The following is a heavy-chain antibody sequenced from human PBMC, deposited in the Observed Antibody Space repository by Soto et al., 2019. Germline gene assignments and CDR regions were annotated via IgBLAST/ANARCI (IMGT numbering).Heavy chain of an antibody. CDR2: IIPIFGTA. D-gene: IGHD3-3*01. Sequence: SVKVSCKASGGTFSSYAISWVRQAPGQGLEWMGGIIPIFGTANYAQKFQGRVTITADKSTSTAYMELSSLRSEDTAVYYCARARGDAFWSGYFSSSWGRGTMGTVAS. J-gene: IGHJ1*01. CDR3: ARARGDAFWSGYFSSS. CDR1: GGTFSSYA. V-gene: IGHV1-69*06.